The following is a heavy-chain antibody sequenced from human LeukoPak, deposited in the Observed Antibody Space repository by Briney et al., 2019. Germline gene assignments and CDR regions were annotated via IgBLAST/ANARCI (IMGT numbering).Heavy chain of an antibody. CDR1: GYSISSGYY. CDR2: IYHSGST. Sequence: SETLSLTCTVSGYSISSGYYWGWIRQPPGKGLEWIASIYHSGSTYYNPSLKSRVTISVDTSKNQFSLKLSSVTAADTAVYYCARADFDRGMGDYCWFDPWGQGTLVTVSS. D-gene: IGHD1-26*01. V-gene: IGHV4-38-2*02. J-gene: IGHJ5*02. CDR3: ARADFDRGMGDYCWFDP.